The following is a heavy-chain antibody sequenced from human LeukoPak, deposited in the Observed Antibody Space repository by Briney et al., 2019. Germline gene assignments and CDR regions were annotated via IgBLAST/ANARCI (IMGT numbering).Heavy chain of an antibody. V-gene: IGHV4-38-2*02. CDR3: ARFGTRDNCCHPGVDT. J-gene: IGHJ5*02. CDR2: MFHSGDT. D-gene: IGHD1-1*01. Sequence: SETLSLTCTVSGYSLSSGFYWGWTRQPPGKGLEWIATMFHSGDTYYNPSLESRVTISMDTSKDQFSLRLNSVTAADTALYYCARFGTRDNCCHPGVDTWGQGTPVTVSS. CDR1: GYSLSSGFY.